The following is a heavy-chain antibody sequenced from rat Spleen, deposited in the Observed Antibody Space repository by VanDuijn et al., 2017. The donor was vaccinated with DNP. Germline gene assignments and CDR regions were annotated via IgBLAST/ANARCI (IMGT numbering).Heavy chain of an antibody. CDR2: ISYDGGST. CDR3: ARRGYDGYWDA. J-gene: IGHJ4*01. V-gene: IGHV5-58*01. CDR1: GFTFSGYW. Sequence: EVQLVETGGGLVQPGRSLKLSCVASGFTFSGYWMFWIRQAPGRGLEWVASISYDGGSTYYRDSVKGRFTISRDNAKRILYLQMDSLRSEDTATYYCARRGYDGYWDAWGQGTSVTVSS. D-gene: IGHD1-12*03.